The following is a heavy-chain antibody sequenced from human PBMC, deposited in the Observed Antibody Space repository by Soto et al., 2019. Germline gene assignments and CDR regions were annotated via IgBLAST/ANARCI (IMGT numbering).Heavy chain of an antibody. CDR1: GFTFSSYS. J-gene: IGHJ3*02. D-gene: IGHD1-1*01. V-gene: IGHV3-21*01. CDR2: ISSSSSYI. CDR3: PTELGWNDALDAFDM. Sequence: GGALRLSCSCSGFTFSSYSMNWVRQAPGKGLEWVSSISSSSSYIYYADSVRGRFTISRDNAKNTLYRQMNSLRAKDTSGYYRPTELGWNDALDAFDMWGQGTMVTVSS.